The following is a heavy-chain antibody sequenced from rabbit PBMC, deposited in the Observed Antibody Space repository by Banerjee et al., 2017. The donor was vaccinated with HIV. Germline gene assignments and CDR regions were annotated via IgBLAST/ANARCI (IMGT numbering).Heavy chain of an antibody. V-gene: IGHV1S45*01. J-gene: IGHJ4*01. D-gene: IGHD6-1*01. Sequence: LEESGGGLVQPEGSLTLTCTASGFTISSSYVMCWVRQAPGKGLEWIACIYTGGSGSTYYATWAKGRFTISGTSSTTVTLQMTSLTAADTATYFCARGYTGYGYAINLRGQGTLVTVS. CDR2: IYTGGSGST. CDR3: ARGYTGYGYAINL. CDR1: GFTISSSYV.